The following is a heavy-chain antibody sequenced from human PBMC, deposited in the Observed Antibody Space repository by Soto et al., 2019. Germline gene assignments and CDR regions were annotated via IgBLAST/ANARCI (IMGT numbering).Heavy chain of an antibody. J-gene: IGHJ4*02. CDR3: ARVSRRITIFGPFDY. CDR1: GFTFSSYA. D-gene: IGHD3-3*01. CDR2: ISYDGSNK. Sequence: LRLSCAASGFTFSSYAMHWVRQAPGKGLEWVAVISYDGSNKYYADSVKGRFTISRDNSKNTLYLQMNSLRAEDTAVYYCARVSRRITIFGPFDYWGQGTLVTVSS. V-gene: IGHV3-30-3*01.